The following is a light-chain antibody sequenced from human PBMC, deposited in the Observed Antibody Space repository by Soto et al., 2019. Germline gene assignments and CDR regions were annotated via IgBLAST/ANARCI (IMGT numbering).Light chain of an antibody. CDR3: SSYTSSTTYV. V-gene: IGLV2-14*01. CDR1: SSDVGGYNY. J-gene: IGLJ1*01. CDR2: EVS. Sequence: QSALTQPASVSGSPGQSITISCTGTSSDVGGYNYVSWYQQYPGKAPKLMIYEVSNRPSGVSNRFSRSKSGNTASLTISGIQAEDEADYYCSSYTSSTTYVFGTGTKLTVL.